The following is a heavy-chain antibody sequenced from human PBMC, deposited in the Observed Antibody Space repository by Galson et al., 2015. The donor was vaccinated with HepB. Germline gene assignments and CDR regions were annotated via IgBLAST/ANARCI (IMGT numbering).Heavy chain of an antibody. D-gene: IGHD3-22*01. V-gene: IGHV3-48*02. Sequence: SLRLSCAASGFSFRSYSMNWVRQAPGKGLEWLSYISTSSRTMYGDSVEGRFTISRDNAKSSLYLQMNSLRDEDTAMYYCVRGYESGGYQVPDYWGLGTLVTVSS. CDR2: ISTSSRT. J-gene: IGHJ4*02. CDR3: VRGYESGGYQVPDY. CDR1: GFSFRSYS.